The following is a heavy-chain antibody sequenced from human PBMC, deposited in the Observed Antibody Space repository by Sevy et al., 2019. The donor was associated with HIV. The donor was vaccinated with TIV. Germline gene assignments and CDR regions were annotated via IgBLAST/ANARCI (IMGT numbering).Heavy chain of an antibody. J-gene: IGHJ4*02. CDR3: ARDRVPMATIPEYFDY. CDR1: GFTFSSYS. CDR2: ISSSSSYI. D-gene: IGHD5-12*01. V-gene: IGHV3-21*01. Sequence: GGSLRLSCAASGFTFSSYSMNWVRQAPGKGLEWVSSISSSSSYIYYADSVKGRFTISRDNAKNSLYLQMNSLRAEDTAVYYWARDRVPMATIPEYFDYWGQGTLVTVSS.